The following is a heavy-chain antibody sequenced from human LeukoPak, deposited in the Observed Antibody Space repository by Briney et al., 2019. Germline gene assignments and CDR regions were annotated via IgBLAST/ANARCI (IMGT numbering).Heavy chain of an antibody. CDR3: ASTLAGYCSSTSCLYFDY. Sequence: PSETLSLTCAVYGGSFSGYYWSWIRQPPGKGLEWIGESNHSGSTNYNPSLKSRVTISVDTSKNQFSLKLSSVTAADTAVYYCASTLAGYCSSTSCLYFDYWGQGTLVTVSS. V-gene: IGHV4-34*01. CDR1: GGSFSGYY. CDR2: SNHSGST. D-gene: IGHD2-2*03. J-gene: IGHJ4*02.